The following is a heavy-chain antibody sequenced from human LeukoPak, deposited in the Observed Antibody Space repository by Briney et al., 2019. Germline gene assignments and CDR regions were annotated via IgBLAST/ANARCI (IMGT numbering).Heavy chain of an antibody. D-gene: IGHD4-17*01. CDR3: TTELRTVRYYMDV. Sequence: PGGSLRLSCAASGFTFSNAWMSWVRQAPGKGLEWVGRIKSKTDGGTTDYAAPVKGRFTISRDDSKNTLYLQMNSLKTEDTAVYYCTTELRTVRYYMDVWGQGTLVTVSS. V-gene: IGHV3-15*01. CDR1: GFTFSNAW. J-gene: IGHJ4*02. CDR2: IKSKTDGGTT.